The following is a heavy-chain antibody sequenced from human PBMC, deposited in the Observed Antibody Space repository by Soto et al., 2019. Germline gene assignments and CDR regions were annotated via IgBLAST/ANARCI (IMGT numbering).Heavy chain of an antibody. V-gene: IGHV1-8*01. J-gene: IGHJ5*02. CDR1: GYIFSTYD. CDR2: LNPNSGNT. CDR3: ARGHRYDWNDGGWFYP. Sequence: QVQLVQSGAEVKKPGASVKVSCKASGYIFSTYDINWVRQAPGQGLEWMGWLNPNSGNTGYAQKFQGRVTMTRNTSINTAYMELSSLGSEDTAVYYCARGHRYDWNDGGWFYPWGQGNLVTVSS. D-gene: IGHD1-20*01.